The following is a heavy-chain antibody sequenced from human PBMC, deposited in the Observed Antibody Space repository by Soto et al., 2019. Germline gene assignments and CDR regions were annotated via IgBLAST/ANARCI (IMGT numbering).Heavy chain of an antibody. J-gene: IGHJ4*02. Sequence: QVQLVQSGAEVKKPGASVKVSCTTSGYTFTSYHISWVLQAPGQGLAWMGWISAYNTNTNYAQKIQGRVTMTTDTLTGTAYRELRSLRSDATAVYYCARDTPPTDYWGQGTLVTVSS. V-gene: IGHV1-18*01. CDR2: ISAYNTNT. CDR1: GYTFTSYH. CDR3: ARDTPPTDY.